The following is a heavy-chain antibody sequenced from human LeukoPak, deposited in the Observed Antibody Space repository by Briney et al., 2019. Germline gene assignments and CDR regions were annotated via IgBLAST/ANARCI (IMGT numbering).Heavy chain of an antibody. J-gene: IGHJ4*02. CDR3: ASTPFYDYVWGSYRYRGLFDN. V-gene: IGHV3-23*01. CDR1: GFTFSTYA. D-gene: IGHD3-16*02. Sequence: GESLRLSCAASGFTFSTYAMSWVRQAPGRGLEWVSGICGSSDCTYYADSEKGRYTISRDNSNNTLYLQMNSLRVEDTAVYYCASTPFYDYVWGSYRYRGLFDNWGQGTLVSVSS. CDR2: ICGSSDCT.